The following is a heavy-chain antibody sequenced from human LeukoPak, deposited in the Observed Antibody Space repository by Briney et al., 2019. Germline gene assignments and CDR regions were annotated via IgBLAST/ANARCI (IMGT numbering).Heavy chain of an antibody. J-gene: IGHJ6*03. V-gene: IGHV4-59*01. Sequence: SETLSLTCSVSADSISIYYWTWIRQPPGKGLEWIGYIDHTGTTSYNPSLNSRVTISRDTSKNHFSLDLTSVTAADTAVFYCARVTYYYDSRGYYYYYYMDVWGKGTTVTISS. CDR2: IDHTGTT. CDR1: ADSISIYY. D-gene: IGHD3-22*01. CDR3: ARVTYYYDSRGYYYYYYMDV.